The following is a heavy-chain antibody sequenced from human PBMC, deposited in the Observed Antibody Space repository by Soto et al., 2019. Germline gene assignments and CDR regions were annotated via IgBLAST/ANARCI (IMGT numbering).Heavy chain of an antibody. CDR2: VYSSGTT. D-gene: IGHD3-10*01. V-gene: IGHV4-4*07. Sequence: LSLTCSVSGGSINSYWWSWIRQPAGKGLEWIGRVYSSGTTDYNPSLNSRATLSVETSKNQFSLKLSSVTAADTAVYYCARDIGSYAYGEGYWGQGIQVTAPQ. J-gene: IGHJ4*02. CDR3: ARDIGSYAYGEGY. CDR1: GGSINSYW.